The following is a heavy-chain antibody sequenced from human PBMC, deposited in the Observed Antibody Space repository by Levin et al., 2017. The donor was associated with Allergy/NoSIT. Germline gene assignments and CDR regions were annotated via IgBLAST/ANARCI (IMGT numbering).Heavy chain of an antibody. J-gene: IGHJ6*02. V-gene: IGHV4-4*07. D-gene: IGHD1-26*01. CDR3: ARDRFSGSYYYYYYGMDV. CDR2: IYTSGST. Sequence: GSLRLSCTVSGGSISSYYWSWIRQPAGKGLEWIGRIYTSGSTNYNPSLKSRVTMSVDTSKNQFSLKLSSVTAADTAVYYCARDRFSGSYYYYYYGMDVWGQGTTVTVSS. CDR1: GGSISSYY.